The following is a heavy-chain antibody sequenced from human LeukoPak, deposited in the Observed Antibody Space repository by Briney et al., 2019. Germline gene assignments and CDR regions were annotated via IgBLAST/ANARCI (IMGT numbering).Heavy chain of an antibody. CDR2: IYPGDSDT. CDR1: GYSFTSYW. Sequence: HGESLKISCKGSGYSFTSYWIGWVRQMPGKGLEWMGIIYPGDSDTRYSPSFQGQVTISADKSISTAYLQWGSLKASDTAMYYCARLGDRHGSGSVHAFDIWGQGTMVTVSS. V-gene: IGHV5-51*01. CDR3: ARLGDRHGSGSVHAFDI. J-gene: IGHJ3*02. D-gene: IGHD3-10*01.